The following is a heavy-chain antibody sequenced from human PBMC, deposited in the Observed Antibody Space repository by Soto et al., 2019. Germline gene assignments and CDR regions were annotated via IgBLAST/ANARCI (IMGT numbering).Heavy chain of an antibody. CDR1: GYTFTSYY. J-gene: IGHJ4*02. D-gene: IGHD1-26*01. CDR2: INPSGGST. Sequence: GASVKVSCKASGYTFTSYYMHWVRQAPGQGLEWMGIINPSGGSTSYAQKFQGRVTMTRDTSTSTVYMELSSLRSEDTAVYYCARDFGSRRIVGAPTDIDYWGQGTLVTVSS. CDR3: ARDFGSRRIVGAPTDIDY. V-gene: IGHV1-46*01.